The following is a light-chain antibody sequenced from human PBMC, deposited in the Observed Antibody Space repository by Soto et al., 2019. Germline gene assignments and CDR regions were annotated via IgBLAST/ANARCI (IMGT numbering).Light chain of an antibody. CDR3: QQYGRT. CDR1: QSVSSSY. J-gene: IGKJ1*01. V-gene: IGKV3-20*01. Sequence: EIVLTQSPGTLSLSPGERATLSCRASQSVSSSYLAWYQQKPGQAPRLLIYGASSRATGIPDRFSGSGSGTDFPLTISRLETEDFSVYYCQQYGRTFGQGTKVEIK. CDR2: GAS.